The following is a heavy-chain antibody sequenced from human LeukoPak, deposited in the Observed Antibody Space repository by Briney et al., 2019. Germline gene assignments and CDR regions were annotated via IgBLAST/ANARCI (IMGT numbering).Heavy chain of an antibody. CDR1: GFTFSSYS. D-gene: IGHD1-26*01. Sequence: GGSLRLSCAASGFTFSSYSMNWVRQAPGKGLEWVSSISSSSSYIYYADSVKGRFTISRDNAKNSLYLQMNSLRAEGTAVYYCARDGSITLARGSYMDVWGKGTTVTISS. J-gene: IGHJ6*03. CDR2: ISSSSSYI. CDR3: ARDGSITLARGSYMDV. V-gene: IGHV3-21*01.